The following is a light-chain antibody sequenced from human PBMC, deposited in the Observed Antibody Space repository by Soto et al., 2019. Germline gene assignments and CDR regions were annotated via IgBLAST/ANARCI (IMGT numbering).Light chain of an antibody. J-gene: IGKJ5*01. Sequence: DIQMTQSPSSLSASVGDRVTVTCRASQSIGTYLNWYQHKVGKAPKLLIYGASTLYSGVPSRFSGSGSGTDFTLTISSLQPEDSATYFCQESYSIPITFGQGTRLESK. V-gene: IGKV1-39*01. CDR3: QESYSIPIT. CDR1: QSIGTY. CDR2: GAS.